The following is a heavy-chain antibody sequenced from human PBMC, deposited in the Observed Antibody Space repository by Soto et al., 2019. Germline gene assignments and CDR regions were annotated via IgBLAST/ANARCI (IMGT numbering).Heavy chain of an antibody. Sequence: QVQLVQSGAEVKKPGSSVKVSCKASGGTFSSYAISWVRQAPGQGLEWMGGIIPIFGTANYAQKFQGRVTITADESTSTAYMELSSLGSEDTAVYYCARGDSSSWYGGYYYYYGMDVWGQGTTVTVSS. V-gene: IGHV1-69*12. CDR2: IIPIFGTA. J-gene: IGHJ6*02. CDR3: ARGDSSSWYGGYYYYYGMDV. D-gene: IGHD6-13*01. CDR1: GGTFSSYA.